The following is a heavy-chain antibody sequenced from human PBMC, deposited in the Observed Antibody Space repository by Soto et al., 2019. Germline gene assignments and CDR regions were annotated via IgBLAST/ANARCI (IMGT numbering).Heavy chain of an antibody. CDR3: ARSAATSSGTLSXGEVLDI. D-gene: IGHD1-1*01. J-gene: IGHJ3*02. V-gene: IGHV4-59*07. CDR1: GGSIRSCY. Sequence: SDTLSLTCSVSGGSIRSCYWSWIRQPPGKGLEWIWYIDSSGTTNYNPSLQSRVTISGDTSKKQISLNLRSVTAADTAVYYCARSAATSSGTLSXGEVLDIGGQGXKXT. CDR2: IDSSGTT.